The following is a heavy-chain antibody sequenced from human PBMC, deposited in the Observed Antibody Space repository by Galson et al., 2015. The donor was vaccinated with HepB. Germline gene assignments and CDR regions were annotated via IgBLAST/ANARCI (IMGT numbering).Heavy chain of an antibody. CDR1: GGSFSSGAYY. V-gene: IGHV4-31*03. J-gene: IGHJ2*01. CDR3: ARLKAPVPLRDWYFDL. D-gene: IGHD3-16*01. Sequence: SLTCIVSGGSFSSGAYYWSWIRQHPGKGLEWIGYIDYSESAYYNPSLKSRATISVDTSKDQFSLRLSSVTAADTAVYYCARLKAPVPLRDWYFDLWGRGTLVTVSS. CDR2: IDYSESA.